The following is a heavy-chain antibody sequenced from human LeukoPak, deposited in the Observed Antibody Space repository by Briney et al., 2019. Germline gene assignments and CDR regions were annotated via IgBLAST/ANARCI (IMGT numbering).Heavy chain of an antibody. CDR2: IKSKTDGGTI. Sequence: GGSLRLSCAASGFTFSNAWMMWVRQAPGKGLEWVGRIKSKTDGGTIDHAAPVKGRFTISRDDPRNTLSLQMNSLQIEDTAVYYCTYFYDSRGYQQDYWGQGTLVTVSS. CDR1: GFTFSNAW. CDR3: TYFYDSRGYQQDY. V-gene: IGHV3-15*01. J-gene: IGHJ4*02. D-gene: IGHD3-22*01.